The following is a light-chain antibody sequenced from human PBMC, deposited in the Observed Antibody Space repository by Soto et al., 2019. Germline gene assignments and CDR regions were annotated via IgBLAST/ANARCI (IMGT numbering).Light chain of an antibody. CDR1: SSDVGGYNY. CDR2: GVS. V-gene: IGLV2-14*01. J-gene: IGLJ2*01. Sequence: QSALTQPASVSGSPGQSITISCTGTSSDVGGYNYVSWYQQYPGKAPKLMIYGVSNRPSGVSNRFSGSKSGNTASLTISGLQSEDEADYYCGSYASGSSLVLFGAGTKLTVL. CDR3: GSYASGSSLVL.